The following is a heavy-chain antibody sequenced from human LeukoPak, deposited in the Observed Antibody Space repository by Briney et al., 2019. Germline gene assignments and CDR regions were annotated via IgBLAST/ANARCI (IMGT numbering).Heavy chain of an antibody. CDR2: ISGDGGST. V-gene: IGHV3-43*02. CDR3: AKDQWQAGGFDY. D-gene: IGHD6-19*01. Sequence: GGSLRLSCEASGFTFDEYGMYWVRQAAGQGLEWVSLISGDGGSTFYADSVKGRFTISRDNSKNSLYLQMNRLRTEDTALYYCAKDQWQAGGFDYWGQGTLVTVSS. J-gene: IGHJ4*02. CDR1: GFTFDEYG.